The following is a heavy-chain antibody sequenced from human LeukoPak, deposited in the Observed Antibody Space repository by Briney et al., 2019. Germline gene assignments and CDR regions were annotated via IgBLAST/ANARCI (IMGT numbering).Heavy chain of an antibody. CDR1: GYTFTSYD. D-gene: IGHD3-10*01. J-gene: IGHJ4*02. CDR2: MNPNSGNT. CDR3: AGDQAGRGSPDY. V-gene: IGHV1-8*01. Sequence: ASVKVSCKASGYTFTSYDINWVRQATGQGLEWMGWMNPNSGNTGYAQKFQGRVTMTRNTSISTAYMELSSLRSEDTAVYYCAGDQAGRGSPDYWGQGTLVTVSS.